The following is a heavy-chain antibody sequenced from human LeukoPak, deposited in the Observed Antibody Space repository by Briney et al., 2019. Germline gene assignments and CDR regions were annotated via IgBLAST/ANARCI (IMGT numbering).Heavy chain of an antibody. CDR1: GFTFSSYA. D-gene: IGHD3-10*01. V-gene: IGHV3-30*04. Sequence: GGSLRLSCAASGFTFSSYAMHWVRQAPGKGLEWVAVISYDGSNKYYADSVKGRFTISRDNSKNTLYLQMNSLRAEDTAVYYCARDQRTYYYGSGSYTFDYWGQGTLVTVSS. CDR2: ISYDGSNK. CDR3: ARDQRTYYYGSGSYTFDY. J-gene: IGHJ4*02.